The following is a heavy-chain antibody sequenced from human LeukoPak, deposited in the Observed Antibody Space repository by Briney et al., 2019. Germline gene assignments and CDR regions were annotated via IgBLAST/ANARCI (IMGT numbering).Heavy chain of an antibody. Sequence: PGGSLRLSCAASGFTFSIYALHWVRQAPGRGWEGVSAISHSGTTKYYEASVKGRFPISRDNPKNTLFLQMNSLRGEDTAVYYCAKVIGNLLSLYYCGVDVWGQGTTVTVSS. CDR2: ISHSGTTK. D-gene: IGHD3-10*01. CDR3: AKVIGNLLSLYYCGVDV. V-gene: IGHV3-23*01. CDR1: GFTFSIYA. J-gene: IGHJ6*02.